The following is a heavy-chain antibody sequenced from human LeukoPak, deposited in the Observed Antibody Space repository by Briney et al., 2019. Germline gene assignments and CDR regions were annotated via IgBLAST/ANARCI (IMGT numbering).Heavy chain of an antibody. D-gene: IGHD3-10*01. V-gene: IGHV3-48*01. CDR2: ISSSSNII. Sequence: GGSLRLSCAASGFTFSNYNMSWVRQPPGKGLQWVSYISSSSNIIYYADSVKGRFTISRDNAKDSLFLQMNSLRAEDTAVYYCARDFAREFTIDYWGQGTLVTVSS. J-gene: IGHJ4*02. CDR3: ARDFAREFTIDY. CDR1: GFTFSNYN.